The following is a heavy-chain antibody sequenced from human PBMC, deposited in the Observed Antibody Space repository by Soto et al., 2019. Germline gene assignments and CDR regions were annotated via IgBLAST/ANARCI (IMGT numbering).Heavy chain of an antibody. CDR1: CRTFSIYA. J-gene: IGHJ3*02. CDR3: ASDSSGYSGAFDI. Sequence: SSVKASRRASCRTFSIYARISLRQAPGQGLEWMGGIIPIFGTANYAQKFQGRVTITADESTSTAYMELSSLRSEDTAVYYCASDSSGYSGAFDIWGQGTMVTVSS. V-gene: IGHV1-69*13. CDR2: IIPIFGTA. D-gene: IGHD3-22*01.